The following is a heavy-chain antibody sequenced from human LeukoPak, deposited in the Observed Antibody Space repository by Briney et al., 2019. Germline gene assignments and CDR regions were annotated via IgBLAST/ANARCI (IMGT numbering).Heavy chain of an antibody. D-gene: IGHD3-22*01. CDR3: AKTAGYYDSSGYSHDAFDI. V-gene: IGHV3-23*01. CDR1: GFTFSSYA. CDR2: MTGSGGST. Sequence: PGGSLRLSCAASGFTFSSYAMSWVRQARGKGLEWVSAMTGSGGSTYYADSVKGRFTISRDNSKNTLYLQMNSLRAEDTAVYYCAKTAGYYDSSGYSHDAFDIWGQGTMVTVSS. J-gene: IGHJ3*02.